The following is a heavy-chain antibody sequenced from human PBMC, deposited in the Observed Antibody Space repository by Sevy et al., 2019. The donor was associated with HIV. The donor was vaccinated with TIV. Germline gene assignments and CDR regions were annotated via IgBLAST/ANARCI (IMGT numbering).Heavy chain of an antibody. D-gene: IGHD3-10*01. V-gene: IGHV1-18*01. J-gene: IGHJ4*02. CDR2: ISAYNGNR. Sequence: ASVKVSCKASGYTFTSYGISWVRQAPGQGLEWMGWISAYNGNRNYAQKLQGRVTMTTDTSTSTAYMELRSLRSDDTAVYYCARGGVTMVRGVTLGYWGQGTLVTVSS. CDR3: ARGGVTMVRGVTLGY. CDR1: GYTFTSYG.